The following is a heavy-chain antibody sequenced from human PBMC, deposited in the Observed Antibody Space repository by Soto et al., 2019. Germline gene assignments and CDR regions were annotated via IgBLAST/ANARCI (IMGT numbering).Heavy chain of an antibody. V-gene: IGHV4-38-2*02. Sequence: PSETLSLTCPVSGYSIRSGYYWGWIRQPPGKGLEWIGSIYHSGSTYYNPSLKSRVTISVDTSKNQFSLKLSSVTAADTAVYYCARELGASTVTSAFDIWGQGTMVTVSS. D-gene: IGHD4-17*01. CDR3: ARELGASTVTSAFDI. CDR2: IYHSGST. CDR1: GYSIRSGYY. J-gene: IGHJ3*02.